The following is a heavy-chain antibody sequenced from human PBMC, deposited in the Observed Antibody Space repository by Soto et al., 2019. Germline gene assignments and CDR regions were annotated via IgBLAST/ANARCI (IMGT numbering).Heavy chain of an antibody. CDR1: GGSISTSNW. Sequence: SETLSLTCAVSGGSISTSNWWSWVRQPPGKGLEWIGEVYRTGSTNYNPSLESRLTISVGKSKNQFSLKLTSVTAADTAVYYCANSVRFSSGPYEDGFQIWGQATMVTVSS. V-gene: IGHV4-4*02. CDR2: VYRTGST. CDR3: ANSVRFSSGPYEDGFQI. D-gene: IGHD3-22*01. J-gene: IGHJ3*02.